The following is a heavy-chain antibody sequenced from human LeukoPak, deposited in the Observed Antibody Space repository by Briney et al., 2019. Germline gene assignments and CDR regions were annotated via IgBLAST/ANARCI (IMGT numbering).Heavy chain of an antibody. V-gene: IGHV3-23*01. CDR2: ISGSGGNT. J-gene: IGHJ4*02. CDR3: ATTMQARRYFDY. Sequence: GGSLRLSCVGSGFTFSNNPLSWVRQAPGKGLEWVSAISGSGGNTYYADSVRGRFTISRDNSKNTLFLNTLRADDTAVYYCATTMQARRYFDYWGQGTLVTVSS. D-gene: IGHD1-1*01. CDR1: GFTFSNNP.